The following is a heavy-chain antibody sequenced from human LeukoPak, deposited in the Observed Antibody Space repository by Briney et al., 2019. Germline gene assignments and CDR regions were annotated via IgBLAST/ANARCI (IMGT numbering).Heavy chain of an antibody. D-gene: IGHD3-9*01. CDR1: GFTVSSNY. J-gene: IGHJ6*02. V-gene: IGHV3-53*01. Sequence: PGGSLRLSCAASGFTVSSNYMSWVRQAPGKGLEWVSVIYSGGSTYYADSVKGRFTISRDNSKNTLYLQMNSLRAEDTAVYYCARDTPHYDILTGRTPKYGMDVWGQGTTVTVSS. CDR3: ARDTPHYDILTGRTPKYGMDV. CDR2: IYSGGST.